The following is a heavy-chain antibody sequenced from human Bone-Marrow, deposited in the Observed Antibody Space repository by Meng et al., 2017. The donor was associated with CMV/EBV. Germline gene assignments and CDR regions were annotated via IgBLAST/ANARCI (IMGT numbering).Heavy chain of an antibody. CDR3: ARVGCSSTSCPPAGMDV. V-gene: IGHV1-69*05. Sequence: SVKVSCKASGYTFTSYAISWVRQAPGQGLEWMGGIIPIFGTANYAQKFQGRVTITTDESTSTAYMELSSLRSEDTAVYYCARVGCSSTSCPPAGMDVWGQGTTVTGYS. CDR2: IIPIFGTA. D-gene: IGHD2-2*01. CDR1: GYTFTSYA. J-gene: IGHJ6*01.